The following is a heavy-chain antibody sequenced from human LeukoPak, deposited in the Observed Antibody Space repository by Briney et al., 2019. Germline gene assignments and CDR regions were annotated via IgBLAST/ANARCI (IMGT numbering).Heavy chain of an antibody. CDR3: AKDQTVAVAGPFDN. D-gene: IGHD6-19*01. CDR1: GFTFNNFA. J-gene: IGHJ4*02. Sequence: PGGSLRLSCTASGFTFNNFAMSWVRQAPGKGLEWASGISGSAVSTFYADSVKGRFTISRDNSKTTLYLHMDSLRVEDTAVYYCAKDQTVAVAGPFDNWGQGTLVTVSS. CDR2: ISGSAVST. V-gene: IGHV3-23*01.